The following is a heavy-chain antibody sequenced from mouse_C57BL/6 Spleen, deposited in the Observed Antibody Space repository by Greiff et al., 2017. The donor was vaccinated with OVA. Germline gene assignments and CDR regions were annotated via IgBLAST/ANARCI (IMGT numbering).Heavy chain of an antibody. J-gene: IGHJ1*03. CDR3: ARRAGYGSSHWYFDV. Sequence: VQGVESGPGLVQPSQSLSITCTVSGFSLTSYGVHWVRQSPGKGLEWLGVIWSGGSTDYNAAFISRLSISKDNSKSQVFFKMNSLQADDTAIYYCARRAGYGSSHWYFDVWGTGTTVTVSS. D-gene: IGHD1-1*01. CDR2: IWSGGST. CDR1: GFSLTSYG. V-gene: IGHV2-2*01.